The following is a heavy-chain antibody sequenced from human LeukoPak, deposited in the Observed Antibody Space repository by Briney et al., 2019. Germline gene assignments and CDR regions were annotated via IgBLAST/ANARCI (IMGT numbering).Heavy chain of an antibody. CDR3: ARVRNIVVVPAFRVRAHPFDP. V-gene: IGHV4-61*02. D-gene: IGHD2-2*01. CDR1: GGSISSGSYY. J-gene: IGHJ5*02. CDR2: IYTSGST. Sequence: PSETLSLTCTVSGGSISSGSYYWSWIRQPAGKGLEWIGRIYTSGSTNYNPSLKSRVTMSVDKSKNQFSLKLSSVTAADTAVYYCARVRNIVVVPAFRVRAHPFDPWGQGTLVTVSS.